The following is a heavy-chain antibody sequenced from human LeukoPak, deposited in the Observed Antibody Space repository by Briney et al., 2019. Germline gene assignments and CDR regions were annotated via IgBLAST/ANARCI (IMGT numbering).Heavy chain of an antibody. V-gene: IGHV1-69*05. CDR3: ARGAGSGRHAFDI. CDR2: IIPIFGTA. J-gene: IGHJ3*02. Sequence: ASVKVSCKASGGTFSSYAISWVRQAPGQGLEWMGGIIPIFGTANYAQKFQGRVAMTRDTSTSTVYMELSSLRSEDTAVYYCARGAGSGRHAFDIWGQGTMVTVSS. CDR1: GGTFSSYA. D-gene: IGHD3-10*01.